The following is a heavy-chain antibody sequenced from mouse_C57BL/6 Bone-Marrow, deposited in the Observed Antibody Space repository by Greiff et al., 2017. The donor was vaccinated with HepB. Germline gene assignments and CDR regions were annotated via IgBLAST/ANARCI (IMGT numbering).Heavy chain of an antibody. Sequence: VQLQQSGPELVKPGASVKISCKASGYTFTDYYMNWVKQSHGKSLEWIGDINPNNGGTSYNQKFKGKATLTVDKSSSTAYMELRSLTSEDSAVYYCARKKIPPRYDYFYAMDYWGQGTSVTVSS. CDR1: GYTFTDYY. CDR3: ARKKIPPRYDYFYAMDY. D-gene: IGHD2-4*01. J-gene: IGHJ4*01. V-gene: IGHV1-26*01. CDR2: INPNNGGT.